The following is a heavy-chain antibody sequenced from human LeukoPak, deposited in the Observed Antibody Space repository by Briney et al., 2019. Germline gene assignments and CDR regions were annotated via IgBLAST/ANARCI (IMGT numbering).Heavy chain of an antibody. Sequence: SETLSLTCVVSGFSISSGYYWGWIRQPPGKGLEWIANIHVSGTTFYNSSLNSRVAISIDTSKNQFSLKLSSVTAADTAVYCAREAERRIVNWGRGTLATVSS. D-gene: IGHD1-1*01. J-gene: IGHJ4*02. CDR3: AREAERRIVN. V-gene: IGHV4-38-2*02. CDR2: IHVSGTT. CDR1: GFSISSGYY.